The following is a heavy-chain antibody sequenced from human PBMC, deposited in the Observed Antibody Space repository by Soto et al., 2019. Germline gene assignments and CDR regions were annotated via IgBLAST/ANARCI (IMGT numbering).Heavy chain of an antibody. CDR2: IYHSGNS. CDR1: HGYFSGHF. J-gene: IGHJ4*02. Sequence: SSATLSLTCTGYHGYFSGHFWSWISQPPGKGLEWIGEIYHSGNSNYNPSLRSRVTISVDTSKNQFSLKLSSVTAADTAVYYCARGGRYSGYEIDYWGQGTLVTVSA. CDR3: ARGGRYSGYEIDY. V-gene: IGHV4-34*01. D-gene: IGHD5-12*01.